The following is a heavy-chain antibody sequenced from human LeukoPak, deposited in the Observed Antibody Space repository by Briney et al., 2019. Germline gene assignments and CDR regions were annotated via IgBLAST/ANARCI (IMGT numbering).Heavy chain of an antibody. V-gene: IGHV3-48*04. CDR1: GFTFSSFS. CDR2: ISTSSSTI. J-gene: IGHJ4*02. D-gene: IGHD5-18*01. Sequence: GGSLRLSCAASGFTFSSFSMNWVRQAPGKGLEWVSYISTSSSTIYYADSVKGRFTISRDNAKTSLFLQMHSLRAEDTAVYYCVRVEDTALNFDYWGQGTLVTVSS. CDR3: VRVEDTALNFDY.